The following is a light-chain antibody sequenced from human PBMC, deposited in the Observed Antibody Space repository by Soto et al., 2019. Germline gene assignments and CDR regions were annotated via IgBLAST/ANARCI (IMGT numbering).Light chain of an antibody. CDR3: CSYAGSSTSYV. V-gene: IGLV2-23*02. CDR1: SSDVGSYNL. J-gene: IGLJ1*01. Sequence: QSALTQPASVSGSPGQSITISCTGTSSDVGSYNLVSWYQQHPGKAPKLMIYEVSKRPSGVSNRFSGSKSGNTASLTISGLQAEDEADHYCCSYAGSSTSYVFGIGTKLTVL. CDR2: EVS.